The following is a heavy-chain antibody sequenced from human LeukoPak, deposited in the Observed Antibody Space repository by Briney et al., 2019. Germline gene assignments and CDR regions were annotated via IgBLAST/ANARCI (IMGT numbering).Heavy chain of an antibody. Sequence: PSGTLSLTCAVSGGSISSNNWWGWVRQPPGKGLEWIGEIYHSGSPNYNPSLKSRVTISVDKSRNHFSLHLSSVTAADTAVYYCARVNINNWHSCDYWGQGTLVTVSS. J-gene: IGHJ4*02. CDR3: ARVNINNWHSCDY. CDR1: GGSISSNNW. D-gene: IGHD1-1*01. CDR2: IYHSGSP. V-gene: IGHV4-4*02.